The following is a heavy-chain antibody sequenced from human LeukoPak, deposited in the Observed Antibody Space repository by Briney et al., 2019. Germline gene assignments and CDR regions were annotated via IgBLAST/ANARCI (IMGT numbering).Heavy chain of an antibody. Sequence: GRSLRLSCAASGFTFSSYGTHWVRQAPGKGLEWVAVISYDGSNKYYADSVKGRFTISRDNSKNTLYLQMSSLRAEDTAVYYCAKARASLLWYFDLWGRGTLVTVSS. CDR3: AKARASLLWYFDL. V-gene: IGHV3-30*18. J-gene: IGHJ2*01. D-gene: IGHD2-15*01. CDR2: ISYDGSNK. CDR1: GFTFSSYG.